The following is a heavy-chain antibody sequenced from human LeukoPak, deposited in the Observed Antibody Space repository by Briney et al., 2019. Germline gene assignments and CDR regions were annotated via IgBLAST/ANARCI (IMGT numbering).Heavy chain of an antibody. D-gene: IGHD4-17*01. Sequence: SETLSLTCAVSGGSISSGGYSWSRIRQPPGKGLEWIGYIYHSGSTYYNPSLKSRVTISVDRSKNQFSLKLSSVTAADTAVYYCATLGDYEGGYYFDYWGQGTLVTVSS. V-gene: IGHV4-30-2*01. J-gene: IGHJ4*02. CDR2: IYHSGST. CDR3: ATLGDYEGGYYFDY. CDR1: GGSISSGGYS.